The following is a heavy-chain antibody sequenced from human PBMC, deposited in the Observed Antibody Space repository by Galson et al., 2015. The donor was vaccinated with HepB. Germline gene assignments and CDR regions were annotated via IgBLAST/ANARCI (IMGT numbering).Heavy chain of an antibody. Sequence: SVKVSCKASGYTFTGYYMHWVRQAPGQGLEWMGWINPNSGGTNYAQKFQGRVTMTRDTSISTAYMELSRLRSDDTAVYYCAYLPKDYYDSRSRYFDLWGRGTLVTVSS. J-gene: IGHJ2*01. V-gene: IGHV1-2*02. CDR3: AYLPKDYYDSRSRYFDL. CDR2: INPNSGGT. D-gene: IGHD3-22*01. CDR1: GYTFTGYY.